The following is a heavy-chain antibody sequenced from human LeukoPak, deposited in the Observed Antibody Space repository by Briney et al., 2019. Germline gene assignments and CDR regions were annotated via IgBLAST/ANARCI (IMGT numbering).Heavy chain of an antibody. V-gene: IGHV3-23*01. J-gene: IGHJ4*02. CDR2: ISGSGSGT. CDR3: AKAEGITMIVVVITPFDY. CDR1: GFTFSSYP. D-gene: IGHD3-22*01. Sequence: GGSLPLSCAVSGFTFSSYPLSWVRQPHRQGQEWVSAISGSGSGTYYADPVKRRFTISRDNSQNALYLKMNSLRAEDTAVYYCAKAEGITMIVVVITPFDYWGQGTLVTVSS.